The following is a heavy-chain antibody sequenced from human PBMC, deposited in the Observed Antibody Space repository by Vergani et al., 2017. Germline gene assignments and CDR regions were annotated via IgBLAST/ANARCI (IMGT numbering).Heavy chain of an antibody. CDR3: ARDGYCSSTSCYTWTQYYYYGMDV. J-gene: IGHJ6*02. V-gene: IGHV3-33*01. D-gene: IGHD2-2*02. CDR2: IWYDGSNK. CDR1: GFTFSSYG. Sequence: QVQLVESGGGVVQPGGSLRLSCAASGFTFSSYGMHWVRQAPGKGLEWVAVIWYDGSNKYYADSVKGRFTISRDNSKNTLYLQMNSLRAEDTAVYYCARDGYCSSTSCYTWTQYYYYGMDVWGQGTTVTVSS.